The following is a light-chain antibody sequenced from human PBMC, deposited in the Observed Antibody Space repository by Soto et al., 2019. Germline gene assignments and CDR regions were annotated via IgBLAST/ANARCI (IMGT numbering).Light chain of an antibody. Sequence: DIQMTQSPSTLSASVGDRVTITCRASQDIRNNLGWYQQEPGKAPKRPQGEVPSRFSGSGSGTEFTLTISSLQPEDFATYYCLQHNAYPWTFGQGTRVDIK. V-gene: IGKV1-17*01. CDR3: LQHNAYPWT. J-gene: IGKJ1*01. CDR1: QDIRNN.